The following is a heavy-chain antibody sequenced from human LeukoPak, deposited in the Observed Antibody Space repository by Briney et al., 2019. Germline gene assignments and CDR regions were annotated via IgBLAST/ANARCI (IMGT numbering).Heavy chain of an antibody. Sequence: GSLRLSCAASGFTFSSYSMNWVRQAPGKGLEWVSSISSSSSYIYYADSVKGRFTISRDNAKNSLYLQMNSLRAEDTAVYYCARAVDTAMVSINYMDVWGKGTTVTVSS. J-gene: IGHJ6*03. D-gene: IGHD5-18*01. CDR2: ISSSSSYI. CDR1: GFTFSSYS. CDR3: ARAVDTAMVSINYMDV. V-gene: IGHV3-21*01.